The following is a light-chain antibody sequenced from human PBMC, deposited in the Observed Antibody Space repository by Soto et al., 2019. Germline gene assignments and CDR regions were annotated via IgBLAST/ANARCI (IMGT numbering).Light chain of an antibody. CDR3: QQHNNWPLT. J-gene: IGKJ4*01. CDR1: QSVSNE. Sequence: VMTQSPGTMSVSPGERATLTCRASQSVSNELAWYQQKRGQAPRLLIYDASTRATGVPTRFSGSGSGTEFTLTISSLQSEDFAVYYCQQHNNWPLTFGGGAKVEI. V-gene: IGKV3-15*01. CDR2: DAS.